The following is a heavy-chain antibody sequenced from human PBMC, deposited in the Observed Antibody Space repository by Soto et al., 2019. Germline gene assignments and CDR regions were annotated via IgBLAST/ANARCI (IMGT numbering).Heavy chain of an antibody. Sequence: GGSLRLSCAASGFTFSSYGMHWVRQAPGKGLEWVAVIWYDGSNKYYADSVKGRFTISRDNPKNTLYLQMNSLRAEDTAVYYCARDRAYCGGDCYPYYYGMDVWGQGTTVTVSS. CDR3: ARDRAYCGGDCYPYYYGMDV. D-gene: IGHD2-21*02. V-gene: IGHV3-33*01. CDR1: GFTFSSYG. CDR2: IWYDGSNK. J-gene: IGHJ6*02.